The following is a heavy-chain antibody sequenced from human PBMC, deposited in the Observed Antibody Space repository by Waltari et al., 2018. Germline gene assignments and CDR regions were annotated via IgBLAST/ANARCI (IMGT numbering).Heavy chain of an antibody. Sequence: QVQLVQSGAEVKKPGSSARVSCKASGGTLTSYARTWVRQAPGQGLEWMGGIIPIFGTANYAQKFQGRVTITADESTSTAYMELSSLRSEDTAVYYCARDHRTSPLEYWGQGTLVTVSS. V-gene: IGHV1-69*12. J-gene: IGHJ4*02. CDR2: IIPIFGTA. CDR3: ARDHRTSPLEY. CDR1: GGTLTSYA.